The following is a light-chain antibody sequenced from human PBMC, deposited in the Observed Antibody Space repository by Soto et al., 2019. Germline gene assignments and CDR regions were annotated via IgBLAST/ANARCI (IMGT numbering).Light chain of an antibody. CDR1: SSDVGGYNY. CDR3: TSYAGSKNFYV. CDR2: EVT. Sequence: QSVLTQPPSASGSPGQSVTISCTGTSSDVGGYNYVSWFQQHPGKAPKVMIYEVTKRPSGVPDRFSGSKSGNTASLTVSGLQAEDEADYYCTSYAGSKNFYVFGTGTKVNV. J-gene: IGLJ1*01. V-gene: IGLV2-8*01.